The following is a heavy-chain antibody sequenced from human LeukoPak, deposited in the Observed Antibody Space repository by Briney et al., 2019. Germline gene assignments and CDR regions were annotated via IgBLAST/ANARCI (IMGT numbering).Heavy chain of an antibody. CDR3: ARDRGGGWYGTFDY. CDR1: GFIFGSYW. Sequence: GGSVRLSCAASGFIFGSYWMSWVRQAPGKGLEWVANINQDGSEKYYVDSVKGRFTISRDNAKNSLYLQMNSLRAEDAAVYYCARDRGGGWYGTFDYWGQGTLLTVSS. J-gene: IGHJ4*02. CDR2: INQDGSEK. V-gene: IGHV3-7*04. D-gene: IGHD6-19*01.